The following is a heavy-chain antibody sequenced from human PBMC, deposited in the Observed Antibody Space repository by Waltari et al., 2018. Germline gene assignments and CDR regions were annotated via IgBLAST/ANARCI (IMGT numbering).Heavy chain of an antibody. CDR2: ISYDGSNK. CDR3: ARVGIFGVVMTAFDY. D-gene: IGHD3-3*01. J-gene: IGHJ4*02. V-gene: IGHV3-30-3*01. CDR1: GFTFSSYA. Sequence: QVQLVESGGGVVQPGRSLRLSCAASGFTFSSYAMHWVRQAPGKGLEWVAVISYDGSNKYYADSVKGRFTISRDNSKNTLYLQMNSLRAEDTAVYYCARVGIFGVVMTAFDYWGQGTLVTVSS.